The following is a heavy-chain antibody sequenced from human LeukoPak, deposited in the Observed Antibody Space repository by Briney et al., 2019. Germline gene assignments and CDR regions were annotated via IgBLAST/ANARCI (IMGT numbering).Heavy chain of an antibody. D-gene: IGHD3-3*01. CDR3: ARAHHDFWSGHLPNPSHY. Sequence: ASVKVSCKASGYTFTSYGISWLRQAPGQGREWRGWIGAYNGNTNYAQKLQGRVTMMTDTSTSTAYMELTSMSSADPPVYYCARAHHDFWSGHLPNPSHYRGPRTLVTVSS. V-gene: IGHV1-18*01. CDR2: IGAYNGNT. J-gene: IGHJ4*02. CDR1: GYTFTSYG.